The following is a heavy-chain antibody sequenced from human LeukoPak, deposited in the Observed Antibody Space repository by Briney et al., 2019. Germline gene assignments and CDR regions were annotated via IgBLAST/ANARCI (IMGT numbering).Heavy chain of an antibody. CDR3: ARPLLYYYGSETYFWFDL. CDR2: ISSSSSYI. Sequence: GGSLRLSCAASGFTFSSYSMNWVRQAPGKGLEWVSSISSSSSYIYYADSVKGRFTISRDSAENTLYLQMKSLKAEDTAFYYCARPLLYYYGSETYFWFDLWGQGTLVTVSS. V-gene: IGHV3-21*01. CDR1: GFTFSSYS. D-gene: IGHD3-10*01. J-gene: IGHJ5*02.